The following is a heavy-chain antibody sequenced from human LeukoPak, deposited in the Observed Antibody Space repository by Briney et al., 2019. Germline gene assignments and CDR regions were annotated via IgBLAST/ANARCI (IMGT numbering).Heavy chain of an antibody. D-gene: IGHD6-13*01. CDR1: GGSISSYY. Sequence: SETLSLTCTVSGGSISSYYWSWFRQPAGKGLEWIGYIYYSGSTNYNPSLKSRVTISVDTSKNQFSLKLSSVTAADTAVYYCAREGPPAAGPPEYNWFDPWGQGTLVTVSS. J-gene: IGHJ5*02. CDR3: AREGPPAAGPPEYNWFDP. V-gene: IGHV4-59*12. CDR2: IYYSGST.